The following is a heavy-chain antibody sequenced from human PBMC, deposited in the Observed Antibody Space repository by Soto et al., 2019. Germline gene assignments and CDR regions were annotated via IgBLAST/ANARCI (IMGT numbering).Heavy chain of an antibody. V-gene: IGHV3-30-3*01. Sequence: GSLRLSCAASGFTFSSYAMHWVRQAPGKGLEWVAVISYDGSNKYYADSVKGRFTISRDNSKNTLYLQMNSLRAEDTAVYYCARDDQPWWMEGHIDYWGQGTLVTVSS. CDR1: GFTFSSYA. CDR2: ISYDGSNK. J-gene: IGHJ4*02. D-gene: IGHD2-8*02. CDR3: ARDDQPWWMEGHIDY.